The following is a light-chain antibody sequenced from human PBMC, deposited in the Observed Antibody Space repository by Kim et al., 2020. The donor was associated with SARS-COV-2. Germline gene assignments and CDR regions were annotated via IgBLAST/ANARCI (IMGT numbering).Light chain of an antibody. CDR2: GKN. CDR1: SLRSYY. CDR3: NSRDSSGNHS. Sequence: SYELTQDPAVSVALGQTVRITCQGDSLRSYYASWYQQKPGQAPVLVIYGKNNRPSGIPDRFSGSSSGNTASLTITGAQAEDEADYYCNSRDSSGNHSFGTGTKVTVL. V-gene: IGLV3-19*01. J-gene: IGLJ1*01.